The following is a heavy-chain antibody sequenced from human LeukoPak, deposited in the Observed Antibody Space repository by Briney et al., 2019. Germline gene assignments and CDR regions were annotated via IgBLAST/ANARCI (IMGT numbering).Heavy chain of an antibody. J-gene: IGHJ4*02. Sequence: GGSLRLSCAASGFAFNTYAMHWVRQAPGKGLEWVAVISYDGSNKYYADSVKGRFTISRDNSKNTLYLQMNSLRAEDTAVYYCARDLYYDYVWGSYRYQRHFDYWGQGTLVTVSS. D-gene: IGHD3-16*02. V-gene: IGHV3-30*04. CDR1: GFAFNTYA. CDR2: ISYDGSNK. CDR3: ARDLYYDYVWGSYRYQRHFDY.